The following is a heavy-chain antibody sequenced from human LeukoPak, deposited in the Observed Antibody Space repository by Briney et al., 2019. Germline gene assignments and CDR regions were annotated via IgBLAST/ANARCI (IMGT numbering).Heavy chain of an antibody. CDR2: IGTAGDT. Sequence: PGGSLRLSCAASGFTFSSYDMHWVRQATGKGLEWVSAIGTAGDTYYPGSVKGRFTISRDNAKNSLCLQMNSLRAEDTAVYYCARDPSYYYGSGSYSDYWGQGTLVTVSS. J-gene: IGHJ4*02. CDR1: GFTFSSYD. D-gene: IGHD3-10*01. CDR3: ARDPSYYYGSGSYSDY. V-gene: IGHV3-13*01.